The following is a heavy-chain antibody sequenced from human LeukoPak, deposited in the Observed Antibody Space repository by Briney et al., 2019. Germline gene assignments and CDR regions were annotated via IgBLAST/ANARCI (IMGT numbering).Heavy chain of an antibody. Sequence: GSLRLSCVGSGFVFSSYWMHWVRQAPGKGLVWVSRIKYDGSSTNYADSVKGRFTISRDNAKNTLYLQMNSLRTEDTAVYYCARGLPNFYGMDVWGQGTTVTVSS. J-gene: IGHJ6*02. CDR3: ARGLPNFYGMDV. V-gene: IGHV3-74*01. CDR2: IKYDGSST. CDR1: GFVFSSYW.